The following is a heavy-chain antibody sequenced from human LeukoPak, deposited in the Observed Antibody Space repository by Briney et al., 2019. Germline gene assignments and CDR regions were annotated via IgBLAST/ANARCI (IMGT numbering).Heavy chain of an antibody. CDR2: ISGSGGST. CDR3: ARELYGTMSFDY. D-gene: IGHD2-2*01. J-gene: IGHJ4*02. CDR1: GFTFSSYA. Sequence: GGSLRLSCAASGFTFSSYAMNWVRQAPGKGLEWVSVISGSGGSTYYADSVKGRFTISRANSKNTLYLQMNSLRAEDTAVYYCARELYGTMSFDYWGQGTLVTVSS. V-gene: IGHV3-23*01.